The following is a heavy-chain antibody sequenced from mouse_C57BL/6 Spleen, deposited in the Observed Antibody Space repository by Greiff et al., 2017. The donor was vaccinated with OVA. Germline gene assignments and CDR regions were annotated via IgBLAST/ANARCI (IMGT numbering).Heavy chain of an antibody. J-gene: IGHJ2*01. V-gene: IGHV14-3*01. CDR1: GFNIKNTY. CDR2: IDPANGNT. D-gene: IGHD1-1*01. CDR3: ARSFITTVVDYFDY. Sequence: VQLKESVAELVRPGASVKLSCTASGFNIKNTYMHWVKQRPEQGLEWIGRIDPANGNTKYAPKFQGKATITADTSSNTAYLQLSSLTSEDTAIYYCARSFITTVVDYFDYWGQGTTLTVSS.